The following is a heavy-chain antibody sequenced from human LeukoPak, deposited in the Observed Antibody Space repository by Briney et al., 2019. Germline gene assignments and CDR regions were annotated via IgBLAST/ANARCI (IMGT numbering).Heavy chain of an antibody. Sequence: GRSLRLSCAASGFTFDDYAMRWVRQAPGKGLEWVSGISWNSGSIGYADSVKGRFTISRDNAKNSLYLQMNSLRAEDTALYYCAKDRGSGSYSHYYFDYWGQGTLVTVSS. CDR2: ISWNSGSI. CDR3: AKDRGSGSYSHYYFDY. D-gene: IGHD1-26*01. J-gene: IGHJ4*02. V-gene: IGHV3-9*01. CDR1: GFTFDDYA.